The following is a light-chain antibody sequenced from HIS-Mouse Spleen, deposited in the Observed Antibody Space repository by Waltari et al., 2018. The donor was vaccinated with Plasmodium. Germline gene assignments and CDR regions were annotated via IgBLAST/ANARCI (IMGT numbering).Light chain of an antibody. CDR1: SSDFGGYNY. J-gene: IGLJ1*01. V-gene: IGLV2-11*01. Sequence: QSALTQPRSVSGSPGQSVTISCTGTSSDFGGYNYVSWYQQHPGKAPKLMIYDVSKRPSGFPDRFSGSKSCNTASLTISGLQAEDEADYYCCSYAGSYTFVFGTGTKVTVL. CDR2: DVS. CDR3: CSYAGSYTFV.